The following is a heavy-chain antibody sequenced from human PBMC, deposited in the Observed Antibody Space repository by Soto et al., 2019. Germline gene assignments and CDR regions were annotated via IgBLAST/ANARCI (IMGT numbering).Heavy chain of an antibody. CDR3: ARDAIRGSAAMKTY. CDR2: ISHTGTT. V-gene: IGHV4-4*02. CDR1: GDSISGSQW. Sequence: SETLSLTCAVSGDSISGSQWWSWVRLPPGKGLEWIGEISHTGTTNYNPSLKSRVTMSVDKPKNQFSLNLSSVSAADTAVYYCARDAIRGSAAMKTYWGLGTLVTVSS. J-gene: IGHJ4*02.